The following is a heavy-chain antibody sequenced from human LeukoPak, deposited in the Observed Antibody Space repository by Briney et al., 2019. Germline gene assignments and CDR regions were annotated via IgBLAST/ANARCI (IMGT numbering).Heavy chain of an antibody. CDR3: ARGVGNDYGDYYGMDV. D-gene: IGHD4-17*01. CDR1: GFTFSSYW. V-gene: IGHV3-74*01. Sequence: GGSLRLSCAASGFTFSSYWMHWVRHAPGKGLVWVSRINSDGSSTSYADSVKGRFTISRDNAKNTLYLQMNSLRAEDTAVYYCARGVGNDYGDYYGMDVWGQGTAVTVSS. CDR2: INSDGSST. J-gene: IGHJ6*02.